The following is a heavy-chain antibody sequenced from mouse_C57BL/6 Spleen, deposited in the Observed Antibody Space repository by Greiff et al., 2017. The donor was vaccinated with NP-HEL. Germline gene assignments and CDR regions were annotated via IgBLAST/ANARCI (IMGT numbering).Heavy chain of an antibody. D-gene: IGHD2-2*01. Sequence: QVQLKQSGAELVRPGASVTLSCKASGYTFTDYEMHWVKQTPVHGLEWIGAIDPETGGTAYNQKFKGKAILTADKSSSTAYMELRSLTSEDSAVYYCTRPGYGAYWGQGTLVTVSA. CDR3: TRPGYGAY. CDR1: GYTFTDYE. CDR2: IDPETGGT. J-gene: IGHJ3*01. V-gene: IGHV1-15*01.